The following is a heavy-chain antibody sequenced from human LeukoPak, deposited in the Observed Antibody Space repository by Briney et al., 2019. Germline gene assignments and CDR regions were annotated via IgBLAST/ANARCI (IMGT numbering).Heavy chain of an antibody. CDR2: IYYSGST. V-gene: IGHV4-39*02. D-gene: IGHD2-2*01. CDR1: GGSISSSSYY. Sequence: PSETLSLTCTVSGGSISSSSYYWGWIRQPPGKGLEWIGSIYYSGSTYYNPSLKSRVTISVDTSKNQFSLKLSSVTAADTAVYYCARDVVRFRDIVVVPAATACMDVWGQGTTVTVSS. CDR3: ARDVVRFRDIVVVPAATACMDV. J-gene: IGHJ6*02.